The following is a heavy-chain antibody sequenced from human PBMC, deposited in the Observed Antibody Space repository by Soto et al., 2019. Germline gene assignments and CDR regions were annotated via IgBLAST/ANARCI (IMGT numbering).Heavy chain of an antibody. CDR1: GFTFSSYA. CDR2: ISGSGGST. J-gene: IGHJ3*02. V-gene: IGHV3-23*01. Sequence: GGSLRLSCAASGFTFSSYAMSWVRQAPGKGLEWVSAISGSGGSTYYADSVKGRFTISRDKSKNTLYLQMNSLRAEDTAVYYCAKSYCSGGSCYEVPHDAFDIWGQGTMVTVSS. CDR3: AKSYCSGGSCYEVPHDAFDI. D-gene: IGHD2-15*01.